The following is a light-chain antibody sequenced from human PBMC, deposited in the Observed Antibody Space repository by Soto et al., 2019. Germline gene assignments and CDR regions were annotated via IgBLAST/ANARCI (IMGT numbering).Light chain of an antibody. CDR3: LFYYGGTQI. V-gene: IGLV7-43*01. J-gene: IGLJ2*01. Sequence: QAVVTQEPSLTVSPGGTVTLTCASSTGAVTSGFFPNWFQQKPGQSPRVLIYSTSYKHSWTPARFSGSLLGGKAALTLSGVQPEDEGEYYCLFYYGGTQIFGGGTKLTVL. CDR1: TGAVTSGFF. CDR2: STS.